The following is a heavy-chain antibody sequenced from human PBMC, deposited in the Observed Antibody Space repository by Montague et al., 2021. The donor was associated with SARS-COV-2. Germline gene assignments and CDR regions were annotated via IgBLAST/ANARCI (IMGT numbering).Heavy chain of an antibody. CDR3: ARVSISYDPDDASYGMDV. CDR2: IYCNGNT. CDR1: GYSISSGDY. D-gene: IGHD1-1*01. Sequence: SETLSLTCTVSGYSISSGDYYCWFRQHPGKGLVWFGRIYCNGNTNYNTPSLSRVTTIVDTTKNQHSLKLRSVIAADTAAYYCARVSISYDPDDASYGMDVWGQGTTVTVSS. V-gene: IGHV4-38-2*02. J-gene: IGHJ6*02.